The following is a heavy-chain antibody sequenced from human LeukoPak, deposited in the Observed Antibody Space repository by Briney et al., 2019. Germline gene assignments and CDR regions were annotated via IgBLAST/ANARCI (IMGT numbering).Heavy chain of an antibody. Sequence: GASLRLSCVASGFTLSNYALSWVRRAPRQGVAWVSAVSVNGCSTNYADSAKGRCTIFRGNSKKTLYLQMNSLRADDPGVHEGAKDQGGGRSITIVGDTRGDFDYWGQGNLVTVSS. CDR2: VSVNGCST. J-gene: IGHJ4*02. CDR3: AKDQGGGRSITIVGDTRGDFDY. V-gene: IGHV3-23*01. D-gene: IGHD1-26*01. CDR1: GFTLSNYA.